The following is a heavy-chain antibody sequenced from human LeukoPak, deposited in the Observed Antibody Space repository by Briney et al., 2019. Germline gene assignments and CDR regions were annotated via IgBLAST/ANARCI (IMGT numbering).Heavy chain of an antibody. V-gene: IGHV3-23*01. Sequence: GGSLRLPCAASGFPFSSYAMNWVRQAPGKGLEWVSVIAGSDGFTQYADSVKGRFTISRDNSKNTVYLQMNRLRVEDTALYYCVRSLDYWGQGTLVTVSS. CDR2: IAGSDGFT. CDR3: VRSLDY. J-gene: IGHJ4*02. CDR1: GFPFSSYA.